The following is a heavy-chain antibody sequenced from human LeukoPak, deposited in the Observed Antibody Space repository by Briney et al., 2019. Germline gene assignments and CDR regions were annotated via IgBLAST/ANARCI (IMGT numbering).Heavy chain of an antibody. J-gene: IGHJ4*02. CDR2: MHYSGST. V-gene: IGHV4-59*01. CDR1: GGSISSYY. Sequence: SETLSLTCSVSGGSISSYYWSWIRQPPGKGLEWIGYMHYSGSTNYNPSLKSRVTISLDTSKNQFSLKLSSVTAADTAVYYCARVNKIWEYIDYWGRGTLVTVSS. D-gene: IGHD1-26*01. CDR3: ARVNKIWEYIDY.